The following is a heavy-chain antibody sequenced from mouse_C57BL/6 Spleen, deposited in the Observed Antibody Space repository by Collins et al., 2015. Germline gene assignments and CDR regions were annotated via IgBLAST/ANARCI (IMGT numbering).Heavy chain of an antibody. V-gene: IGHV1-26*01. CDR1: GYSFTGYY. CDR3: ARYGYPYYYAMDY. J-gene: IGHJ4*01. CDR2: INPYNGAT. D-gene: IGHD2-2*01. Sequence: EVQLQQSGPELVKPGASVKISCKASGYSFTGYYMHWVKQSHVKSLEWIGRINPYNGATSYNQNFKDKASLTVDKSSSTTYMELHSLTSEDSAVYYCARYGYPYYYAMDYWGQGTSVTVSS.